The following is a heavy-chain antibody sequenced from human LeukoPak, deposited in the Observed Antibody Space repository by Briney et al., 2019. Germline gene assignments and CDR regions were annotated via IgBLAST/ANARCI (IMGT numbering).Heavy chain of an antibody. CDR2: ISYDGSNK. CDR1: GFTFSSYA. D-gene: IGHD1-26*01. CDR3: ARDGTESNAFDI. J-gene: IGHJ3*02. Sequence: SLRLSCAASGFTFSSYAMHWVRQAPGKGLEWVAVISYDGSNKYYADSVKGRFTTSRDNSKNTLYLQMNSLRAEDTAVYYCARDGTESNAFDIWGQGTMVTVSS. V-gene: IGHV3-30*04.